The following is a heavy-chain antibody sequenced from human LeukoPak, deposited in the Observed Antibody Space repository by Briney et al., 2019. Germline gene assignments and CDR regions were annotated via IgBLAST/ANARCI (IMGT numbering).Heavy chain of an antibody. CDR3: ARRLVTCSSTSCYDEGLDY. Sequence: PSQTLSLTCTVSGGSISSGGYYWSWIRQHPGKGLEWIGYIYYSGSTYYNPSLKSRVTISVDTSKNQFSLKLSSVTAADTAVYYCARRLVTCSSTSCYDEGLDYWGQGTLVTVSS. D-gene: IGHD2-2*01. CDR2: IYYSGST. J-gene: IGHJ4*02. V-gene: IGHV4-31*03. CDR1: GGSISSGGYY.